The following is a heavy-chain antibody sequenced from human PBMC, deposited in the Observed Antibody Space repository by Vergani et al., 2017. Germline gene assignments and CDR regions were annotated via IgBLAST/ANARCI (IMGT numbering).Heavy chain of an antibody. CDR1: GFTFSSYA. V-gene: IGHV3-23*01. D-gene: IGHD2-15*01. CDR3: AKARDPNCKGGNCYSYYYGLDL. Sequence: EVQLLESGGGLVQPGGSLRLSCGASGFTFSSYAMTWVRQAPGKGLEWVSAISGSGGNTFYTDSVKGRFTISRDNSKDTLYLLMNSLRVEDTAIYYCAKARDPNCKGGNCYSYYYGLDLWGQGTTVTVSS. J-gene: IGHJ6*02. CDR2: ISGSGGNT.